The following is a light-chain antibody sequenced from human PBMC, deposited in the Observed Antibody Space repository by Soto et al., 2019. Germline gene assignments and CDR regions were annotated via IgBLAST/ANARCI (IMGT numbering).Light chain of an antibody. CDR1: QSVTSNY. Sequence: EIVLTQSPGTLSLSPGERATLSCRASQSVTSNYLAWYQQKPGQAPRLLIYGASSRAAVIPDRFSGSGSGTDFTLTISRLEPEDFAVYYCQQYGSSPQDTFGQGTKLVIK. J-gene: IGKJ2*01. CDR2: GAS. V-gene: IGKV3-20*01. CDR3: QQYGSSPQDT.